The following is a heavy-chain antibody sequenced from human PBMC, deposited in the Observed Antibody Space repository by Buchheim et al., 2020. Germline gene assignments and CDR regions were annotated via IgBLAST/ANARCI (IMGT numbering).Heavy chain of an antibody. J-gene: IGHJ5*02. CDR1: GFTFSSYA. V-gene: IGHV3-30*04. Sequence: QEQLVESGGGVVQPGRSLRLSCAASGFTFSSYAMHWVRQAPGKGLEWVAVISYDGSNKYYADSVKDRFTISRDNSKNTLYLQMNSLRAEDTAVYYCARGWFDPWGQGTL. CDR3: ARGWFDP. CDR2: ISYDGSNK.